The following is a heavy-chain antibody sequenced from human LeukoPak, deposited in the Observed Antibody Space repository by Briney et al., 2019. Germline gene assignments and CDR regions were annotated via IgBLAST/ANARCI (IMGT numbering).Heavy chain of an antibody. CDR1: GGTFSSYA. CDR2: IIPIFGTA. CDR3: ARVEVESSGYYYWFDY. J-gene: IGHJ4*02. D-gene: IGHD3-22*01. V-gene: IGHV1-69*13. Sequence: ASVKVSCKASGGTFSSYAISWVRQAPGQGLEWMGGIIPIFGTANYAQKFQGRVTITADESTSTAYMELSSLRSEDTAVYYCARVEVESSGYYYWFDYWGQGTLVTVSS.